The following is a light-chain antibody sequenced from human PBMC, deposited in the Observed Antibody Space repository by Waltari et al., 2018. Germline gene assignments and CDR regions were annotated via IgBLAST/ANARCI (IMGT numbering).Light chain of an antibody. J-gene: IGLJ3*02. V-gene: IGLV2-14*03. CDR3: TSFRSGASWV. Sequence: QSALTPPASVSGSPGQSIIISCAGTNNDVGSYNYVPWFQHHPGKAPKLIIHDVNTRPSGVSSRFSASKSDNTASLTISGLQAEDEANYYCTSFRSGASWVFGGGTTLTVL. CDR2: DVN. CDR1: NNDVGSYNY.